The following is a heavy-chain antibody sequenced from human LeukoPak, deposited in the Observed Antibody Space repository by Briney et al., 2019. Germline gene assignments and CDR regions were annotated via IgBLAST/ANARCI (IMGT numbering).Heavy chain of an antibody. CDR2: ISGSGGST. CDR1: GFTFSSYG. Sequence: PGGSLRLSCAASGFTFSSYGMSWVRQAPGKGLEWVSAISGSGGSTYYADSVKGRFTISRDNAKNSLYLQMNSLRAEDTAVYYCARANYDSSGYYGVRYMDVWGKGTTVTISS. D-gene: IGHD3-22*01. V-gene: IGHV3-23*01. CDR3: ARANYDSSGYYGVRYMDV. J-gene: IGHJ6*03.